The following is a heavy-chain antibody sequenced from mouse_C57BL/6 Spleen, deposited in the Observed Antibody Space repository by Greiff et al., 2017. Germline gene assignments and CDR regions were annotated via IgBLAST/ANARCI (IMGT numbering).Heavy chain of an antibody. CDR2: IDPSDSYT. D-gene: IGHD2-12*01. J-gene: IGHJ4*01. V-gene: IGHV1-50*01. Sequence: QVQLQQPGAELVKPGASVKLSCKASGYTFTSYWMQWVKQRPGQGLEWIGEIDPSDSYTNYNQKFKGKATLTVDTSSSTAYMQLSSLTSEDSAVYYCASYREGYAMDYWGQGTSVTVSS. CDR3: ASYREGYAMDY. CDR1: GYTFTSYW.